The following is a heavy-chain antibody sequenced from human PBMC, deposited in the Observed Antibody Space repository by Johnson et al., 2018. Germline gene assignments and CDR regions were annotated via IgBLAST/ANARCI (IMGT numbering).Heavy chain of an antibody. D-gene: IGHD7-27*01. J-gene: IGHJ3*01. V-gene: IGHV3-74*02. CDR3: ANDDWGPRAFEA. CDR1: GFTFTSYW. CDR2: ISGDGSDT. Sequence: VQLVETGGDLVQPGGSLRLSCEASGFTFTSYWMHWVSQVPGKGLVWVSCISGDGSDTRYADSVKGRFTISKDNAKNTLYLQMNKLRVEDTAVYYCANDDWGPRAFEAWGQGTMVTVSS.